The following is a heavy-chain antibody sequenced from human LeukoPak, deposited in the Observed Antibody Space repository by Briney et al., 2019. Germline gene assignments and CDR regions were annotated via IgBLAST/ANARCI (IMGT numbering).Heavy chain of an antibody. CDR1: GGSISSYY. J-gene: IGHJ3*02. V-gene: IGHV4-4*07. Sequence: SETLSLTCTVSGGSISSYYWSWIRQPAGKGLEWIGRFYVSGDSNYNPSLQSRVNMSVDTSKNQFSLKLSSLTAADTAVYYCARDCSGSSAYYSAVDIWGRGTMVTVSS. CDR3: ARDCSGSSAYYSAVDI. CDR2: FYVSGDS. D-gene: IGHD3-22*01.